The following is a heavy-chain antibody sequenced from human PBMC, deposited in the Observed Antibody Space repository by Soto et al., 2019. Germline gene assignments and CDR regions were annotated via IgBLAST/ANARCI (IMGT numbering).Heavy chain of an antibody. J-gene: IGHJ5*02. CDR1: VGSISSGGNY. CDR2: IYYNGNT. CDR3: ARCSLVVIPVPGFDP. V-gene: IGHV4-31*03. Sequence: SETVSLTCTVSVGSISSGGNYWSWIRQHPGRGLEWIDYIYYNGNTYYNPSLKSRVTVSVDTSKNQFSLNVRSVAAADTAVYYCARCSLVVIPVPGFDPWGQGTLVTVSS. D-gene: IGHD2-15*01.